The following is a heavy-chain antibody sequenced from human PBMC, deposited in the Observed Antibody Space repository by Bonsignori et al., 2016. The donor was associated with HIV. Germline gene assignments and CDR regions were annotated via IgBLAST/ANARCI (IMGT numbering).Heavy chain of an antibody. J-gene: IGHJ6*03. V-gene: IGHV1-46*01. Sequence: WVRQAPGQGLEWMGVIDPSGGNTNYAQKFQGRVTMTRDTSTSTVYMELTSLTSEDTAVYYCAREAFHTAMVGHYMDVWGKGATVTVSS. CDR3: AREAFHTAMVGHYMDV. D-gene: IGHD2-8*01. CDR2: IDPSGGNT.